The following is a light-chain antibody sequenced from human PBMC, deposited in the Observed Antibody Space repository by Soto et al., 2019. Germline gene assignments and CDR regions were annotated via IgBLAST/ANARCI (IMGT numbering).Light chain of an antibody. CDR3: SSYAGSKMGV. CDR2: EVT. CDR1: NSDVGRYKF. V-gene: IGLV2-8*01. Sequence: QSALTQPPSASGSPGQSLTISCTGTNSDVGRYKFVSWYQQHPGKAPKLIIYEVTQRPSGVPDRFSASKSGNTASLTVSGLQAEDEADYYCSSYAGSKMGVFGTGTKLTGL. J-gene: IGLJ1*01.